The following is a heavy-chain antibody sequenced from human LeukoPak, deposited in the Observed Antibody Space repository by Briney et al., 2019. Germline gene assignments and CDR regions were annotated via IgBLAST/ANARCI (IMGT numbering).Heavy chain of an antibody. CDR1: GGSIRSSNYY. V-gene: IGHV4-39*01. CDR3: ARSLAGPRARPSDY. CDR2: IYYSGST. Sequence: SETLSLTCTVSGGSIRSSNYYWGWIRQPPGRGLKWIGIIYYSGSTYYNPSLKSRVTISVDTSKNQLSLKLNSVTAADTAVYYCARSLAGPRARPSDYWGQGILVTVSS. D-gene: IGHD6-19*01. J-gene: IGHJ4*02.